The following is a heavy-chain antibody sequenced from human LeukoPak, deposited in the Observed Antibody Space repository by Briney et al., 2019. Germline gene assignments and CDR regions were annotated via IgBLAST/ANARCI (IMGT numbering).Heavy chain of an antibody. D-gene: IGHD6-19*01. V-gene: IGHV4-34*01. Sequence: PSETLSLTCAVYGGSFSGYYWSWIRHPPGKGLEWIGEINHSGSTNYNPSLKSRVTISVDTSKNQFSLKLSSVTAADTAVYYCARGWQWLVFDYWGQGTLVTVSS. J-gene: IGHJ4*02. CDR3: ARGWQWLVFDY. CDR1: GGSFSGYY. CDR2: INHSGST.